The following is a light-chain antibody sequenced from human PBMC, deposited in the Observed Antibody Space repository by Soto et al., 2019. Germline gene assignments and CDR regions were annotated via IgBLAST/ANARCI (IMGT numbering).Light chain of an antibody. CDR2: EGT. CDR3: CSFAVGGALV. V-gene: IGLV2-23*01. J-gene: IGLJ2*01. CDR1: SSNVGTYDL. Sequence: QSALTQPASVSASPGQSITISCTGTSSNVGTYDLVSWYQHHPDKAPKLMIYEGTKRPSGISSRFSGSKSGNTASLTISGLQAEDDADYYCCSFAVGGALVFGGGTKVTVL.